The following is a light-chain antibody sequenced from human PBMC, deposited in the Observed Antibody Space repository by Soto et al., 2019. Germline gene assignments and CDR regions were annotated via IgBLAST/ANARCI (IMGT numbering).Light chain of an antibody. CDR3: QEYIQWPPGM. CDR2: GAS. J-gene: IGKJ1*01. V-gene: IGKV3-20*01. CDR1: QSVTTSS. Sequence: EVVLTQSPDTLSLSPGERATLSCRASQSVTTSSLAWYQQRPGQAPRLLIYGASRRATGIPDRFSGTGSGTDFTLTISSLQSEDFAVYYCQEYIQWPPGMFGPGTTVDIK.